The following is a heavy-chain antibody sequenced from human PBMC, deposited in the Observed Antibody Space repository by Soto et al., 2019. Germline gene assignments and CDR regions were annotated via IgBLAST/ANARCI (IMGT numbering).Heavy chain of an antibody. J-gene: IGHJ4*02. Sequence: SETMSLTWTFAGGSISSGYYYWSWISQPPGKGLEWIGYIYYSGSTYYNPSLKSRVTISVDTSKNQFSLKLSSVTAADTAVYYCARDVRLQRSHYFDYWGQGTLVTVSS. V-gene: IGHV4-30-4*01. CDR3: ARDVRLQRSHYFDY. CDR1: GGSISSGYYY. CDR2: IYYSGST. D-gene: IGHD4-4*01.